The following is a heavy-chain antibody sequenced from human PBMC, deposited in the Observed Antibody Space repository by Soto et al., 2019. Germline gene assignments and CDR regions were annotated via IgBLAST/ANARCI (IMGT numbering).Heavy chain of an antibody. CDR3: ARVSYASSGYYPDY. V-gene: IGHV1-18*04. CDR2: INTYNGDT. CDR1: GDSFISHG. Sequence: ASVKVSCKASGDSFISHGLTWVRQAPGQGLEWMGWINTYNGDTNYAQNFQGRVTMTTDTSTSTAYMELSSLRSEDTAVYYCARVSYASSGYYPDYWGQGPLVTVSS. D-gene: IGHD3-22*01. J-gene: IGHJ4*02.